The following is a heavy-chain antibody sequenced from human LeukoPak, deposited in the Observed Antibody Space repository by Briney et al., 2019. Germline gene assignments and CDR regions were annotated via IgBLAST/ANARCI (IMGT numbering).Heavy chain of an antibody. CDR1: GFTFSGDA. Sequence: PGGSLRLSSAPSGFTFSGDALSSGPEAPGKGPGWGSAISGSGGSTYYADSVKGRFTISRDNSKNTLYLQMNSLRAEDTAVYYCAKASLPTVTYSTPVDYWGQGTLVTVSS. CDR2: ISGSGGST. D-gene: IGHD4-17*01. V-gene: IGHV3-23*01. CDR3: AKASLPTVTYSTPVDY. J-gene: IGHJ4*02.